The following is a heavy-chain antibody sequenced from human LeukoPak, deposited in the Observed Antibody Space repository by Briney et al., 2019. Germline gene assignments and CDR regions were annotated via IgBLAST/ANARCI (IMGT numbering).Heavy chain of an antibody. Sequence: GGSLRLSCAASGFTFSSYWMSWVRQAPGKGLEWVANIKQDGSEKYYVDSVKGRFTISRDNAKNSLYLQMNSLRAEDTAVYYCARLGLEQWLVRAWPAFDIWGQGTMVTVSS. J-gene: IGHJ3*02. D-gene: IGHD6-19*01. CDR1: GFTFSSYW. V-gene: IGHV3-7*01. CDR2: IKQDGSEK. CDR3: ARLGLEQWLVRAWPAFDI.